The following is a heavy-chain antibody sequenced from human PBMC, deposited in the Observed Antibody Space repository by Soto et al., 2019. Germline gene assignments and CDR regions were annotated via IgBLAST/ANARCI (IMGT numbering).Heavy chain of an antibody. Sequence: EVQLVESGGGLVQPGRTMRLSCAASGFTFDDYAMHWVRQAPGKGLEWVSGISWNSGSIGYADSVKGRFTISRDNAKNSLYLQMNSLRAEDTALYYCAKDSYGRPHRYYSGMDVWGQGATVTVSS. CDR2: ISWNSGSI. V-gene: IGHV3-9*01. J-gene: IGHJ6*01. CDR1: GFTFDDYA. CDR3: AKDSYGRPHRYYSGMDV. D-gene: IGHD4-17*01.